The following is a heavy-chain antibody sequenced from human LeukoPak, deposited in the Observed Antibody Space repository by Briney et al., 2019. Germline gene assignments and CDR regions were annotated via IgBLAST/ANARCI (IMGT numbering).Heavy chain of an antibody. CDR3: ARGLREFGYYYYHMDV. CDR1: GFTFSSYS. D-gene: IGHD3-10*01. V-gene: IGHV4-34*01. Sequence: GSLRLSCAASGFTFSSYSVNWVRQPPGKGLEWIGEINDSGRINYNPSLKSRVTISLDTSKNQFSLKLRSVTAADTAVYYCARGLREFGYYYYHMDVWDIGTTVTVSS. J-gene: IGHJ6*03. CDR2: INDSGRI.